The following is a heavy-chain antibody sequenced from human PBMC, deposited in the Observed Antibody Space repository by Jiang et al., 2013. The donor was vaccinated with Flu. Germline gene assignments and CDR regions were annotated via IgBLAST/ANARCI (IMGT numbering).Heavy chain of an antibody. J-gene: IGHJ4*02. Sequence: KPSGDPCPSPATVSVAPSVVLLELDPAAPRKGLEWIGYIYYSGSTNYNPSLKSRVTISVDTSKNQFSLKLSSVTAADTAVYYCARHPEPTWWFYYGSGSFDYWGQGTLVTVSS. CDR1: VAPSVVL. V-gene: IGHV4-59*08. CDR2: IYYSGST. CDR3: ARHPEPTWWFYYGSGSFDY. D-gene: IGHD3-10*01.